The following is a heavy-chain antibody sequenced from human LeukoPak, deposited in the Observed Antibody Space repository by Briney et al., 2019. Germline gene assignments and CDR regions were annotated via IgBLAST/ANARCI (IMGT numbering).Heavy chain of an antibody. V-gene: IGHV3-30-3*01. D-gene: IGHD6-6*01. CDR3: AKATYSTSPGYYFDY. Sequence: GGSLRLSCAASGFTFSSYAMHWVRQAPGKGLEWVAVISYDGSNKYYADSVKGRFTISRDNSKNTLYLQMNSLRAEDTAFYYCAKATYSTSPGYYFDYWGQGTLVTVSS. J-gene: IGHJ4*02. CDR1: GFTFSSYA. CDR2: ISYDGSNK.